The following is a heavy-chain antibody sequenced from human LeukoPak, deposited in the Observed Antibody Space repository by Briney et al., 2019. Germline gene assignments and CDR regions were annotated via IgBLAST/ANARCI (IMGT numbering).Heavy chain of an antibody. CDR1: GFTFSSYS. V-gene: IGHV3-21*01. CDR2: ISGNNNYI. Sequence: GGPLRLSCTASGFTFSSYSMNWVRQAPGKALEWVSSISGNNNYIYYADSVGGRFTISRDNARDSLFLQKDSLRAEGTAVYYCARDPHNPGPIDYWGQGTLVTVSS. CDR3: ARDPHNPGPIDY. J-gene: IGHJ4*02.